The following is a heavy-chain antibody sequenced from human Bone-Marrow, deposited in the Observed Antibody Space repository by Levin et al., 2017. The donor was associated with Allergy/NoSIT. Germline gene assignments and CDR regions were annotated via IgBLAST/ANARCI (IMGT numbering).Heavy chain of an antibody. CDR2: ISSSSSTI. D-gene: IGHD1-7*01. J-gene: IGHJ4*02. CDR1: GFTFSSYS. V-gene: IGHV3-48*02. Sequence: PGESLKISCAASGFTFSSYSMNWVRQAPGKGLEWVSYISSSSSTIYYADSVKGRFTISRDNAKNSLYLQMNSLRDEDTAVYYCARDSGLKTGTTYGHARPQLVNDYWGQGTLVTVSS. CDR3: ARDSGLKTGTTYGHARPQLVNDY.